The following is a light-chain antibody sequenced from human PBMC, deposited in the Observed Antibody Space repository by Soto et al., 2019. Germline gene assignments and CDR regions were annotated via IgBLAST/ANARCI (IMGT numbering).Light chain of an antibody. CDR3: SSYASGNTLFV. CDR2: EVS. V-gene: IGLV2-14*01. CDR1: TSDVGASNY. Sequence: QSVLTQPASVSGSPGQSITISCTGTTSDVGASNYVSWYQHHPGKGPKLILYEVSNRPSGVSTRFSGSKSGNTASLTISGIQGEDEAEYFCSSYASGNTLFVFGTGTKLTVL. J-gene: IGLJ1*01.